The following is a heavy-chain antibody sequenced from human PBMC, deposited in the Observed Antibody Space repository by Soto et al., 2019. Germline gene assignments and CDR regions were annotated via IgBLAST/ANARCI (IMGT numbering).Heavy chain of an antibody. CDR3: ARALIKLWPHYYYGMDV. Sequence: TLSLTCTVCGGCISSGDYYWSWIRQPPGKGLEWIGYIYYSGTTYYNPSLKSRVTISVDTSKNQFSLKVSSVTAADTAVYYCARALIKLWPHYYYGMDVWGQRTTVTVSS. CDR2: IYYSGTT. J-gene: IGHJ6*02. D-gene: IGHD5-18*01. CDR1: GGCISSGDYY. V-gene: IGHV4-30-4*01.